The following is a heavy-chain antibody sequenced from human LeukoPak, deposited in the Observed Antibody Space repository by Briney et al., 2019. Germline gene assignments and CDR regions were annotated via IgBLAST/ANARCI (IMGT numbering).Heavy chain of an antibody. CDR2: ISGSGGST. D-gene: IGHD6-19*01. CDR1: GFTFSSYA. V-gene: IGHV3-23*01. Sequence: PGGSLRLSCAASGFTFSSYAMSWVRQAPGKGLEWVSAISGSGGSTYYADSVKGRFTISIDNSKNTLYLQMNSLRAEDTAVYYCAKGWLYSSGWYEGGAFDYWGQGTLVTVSS. J-gene: IGHJ4*02. CDR3: AKGWLYSSGWYEGGAFDY.